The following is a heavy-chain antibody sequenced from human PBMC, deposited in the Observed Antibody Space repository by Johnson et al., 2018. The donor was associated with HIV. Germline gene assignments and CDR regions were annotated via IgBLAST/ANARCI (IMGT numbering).Heavy chain of an antibody. Sequence: VQLVESGGGLIQSGGSLRLSCAASGFSVSSNYMSWVRQAPGKGLEWVAVISFDGSNEYYTDSVKGRFTISRDNSKNTLYLQMNSLRAEDTAVYNCARDPSREEWLLGAFDIWGQGTTVTVSP. V-gene: IGHV3-30*03. CDR1: GFSVSSNY. D-gene: IGHD3-3*01. CDR3: ARDPSREEWLLGAFDI. CDR2: ISFDGSNE. J-gene: IGHJ3*02.